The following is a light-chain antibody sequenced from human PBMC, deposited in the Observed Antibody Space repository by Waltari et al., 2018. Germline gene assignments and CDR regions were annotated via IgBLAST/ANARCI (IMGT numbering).Light chain of an antibody. J-gene: IGKJ2*01. Sequence: EIVLTQSPGTLSLSPGERATLSCRASHSVSSSYLAWSQQKPGQAPRLLIYGASSRATGIPDRFSGSGSGTDFTLTISRLEPEDFAVYYCQQYGSSPPKYTFGQGTKLEIK. V-gene: IGKV3-20*01. CDR3: QQYGSSPPKYT. CDR2: GAS. CDR1: HSVSSSY.